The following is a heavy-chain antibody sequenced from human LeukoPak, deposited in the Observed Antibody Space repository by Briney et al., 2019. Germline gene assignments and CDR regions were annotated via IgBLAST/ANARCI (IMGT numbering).Heavy chain of an antibody. J-gene: IGHJ4*02. D-gene: IGHD2-15*01. CDR1: GGTFSSYA. CDR3: ASYLVVAATPPYFDY. Sequence: SVKVSCKASGGTFSSYAISWVRQAPGQGLEWMGRIIPILGIANYAQKFQGRVTITADKSTSTAYMELSSLRSEDTAVYYCASYLVVAATPPYFDYWGQGTLITVSS. CDR2: IIPILGIA. V-gene: IGHV1-69*04.